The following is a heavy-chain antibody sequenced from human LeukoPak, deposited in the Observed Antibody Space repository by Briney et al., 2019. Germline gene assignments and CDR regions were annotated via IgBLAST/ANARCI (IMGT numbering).Heavy chain of an antibody. D-gene: IGHD6-19*01. Sequence: SQTLSLTCTVSGGSISSGDYYWSWIRQPPGKGLEWIGYIYYSGSTYYNPSLKSRVTISVDTSKNQFSLKLSSATAADTAVYYCAGRLVSVGGNWFDPWGQGTLVTVSS. J-gene: IGHJ5*02. CDR1: GGSISSGDYY. CDR3: AGRLVSVGGNWFDP. V-gene: IGHV4-30-4*01. CDR2: IYYSGST.